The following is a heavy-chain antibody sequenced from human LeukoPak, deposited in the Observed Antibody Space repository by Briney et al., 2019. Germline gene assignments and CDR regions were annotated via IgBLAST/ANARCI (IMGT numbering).Heavy chain of an antibody. Sequence: GGSLRLSCAASGFTFSNYGMHWVRQAPGKGLEWVAFIQYDGSDKYYADSVKGRFTISRDNSKNTLYLQMNSLRTEDTAVYYCRDPFDYWGQGTLVTVSS. J-gene: IGHJ4*02. CDR1: GFTFSNYG. V-gene: IGHV3-30*02. CDR2: IQYDGSDK. CDR3: RDPFDY.